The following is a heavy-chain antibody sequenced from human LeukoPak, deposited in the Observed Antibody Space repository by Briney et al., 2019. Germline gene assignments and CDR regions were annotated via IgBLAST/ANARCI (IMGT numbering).Heavy chain of an antibody. D-gene: IGHD6-19*01. CDR2: VNPSGGST. J-gene: IGHJ6*02. CDR1: GYTFTSYY. CDR3: AREASERDRSGWYDENYGMDV. V-gene: IGHV1-46*01. Sequence: ASVKVSCKASGYTFTSYYMHWVRQAPGQGLEWVGIVNPSGGSTSYPQKIQGRVTMTRDTSTSTVYMELSSLRSEDTAVYYCAREASERDRSGWYDENYGMDVWGQGTTVTVSS.